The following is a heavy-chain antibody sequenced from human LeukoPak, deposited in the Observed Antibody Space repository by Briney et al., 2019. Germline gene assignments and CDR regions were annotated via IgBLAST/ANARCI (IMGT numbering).Heavy chain of an antibody. CDR2: ISYDGSNK. Sequence: PGGSLRLSCAASGFTFRSYTMLWVRQAPGKGLEWVTIISYDGSNKYYADSVKGRFTISRDNSKNTLYLQMGSLRADDTAVYYCASPLGSSSWLPDYWGRGNLVTVSS. V-gene: IGHV3-30*14. CDR1: GFTFRSYT. CDR3: ASPLGSSSWLPDY. D-gene: IGHD6-6*01. J-gene: IGHJ4*02.